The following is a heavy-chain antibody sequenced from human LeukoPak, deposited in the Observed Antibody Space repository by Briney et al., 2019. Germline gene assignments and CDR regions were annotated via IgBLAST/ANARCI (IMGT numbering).Heavy chain of an antibody. CDR2: ISYDGSNK. V-gene: IGHV3-30*18. CDR3: ANSGSGSYSSPYYYYGMDV. J-gene: IGHJ6*04. CDR1: GFTFSSYG. Sequence: GRSPRLSCAASGFTFSSYGMHWVRQAPGKGLEWVAVISYDGSNKYYADSVKGRFTISRDNSKNTLYLQMNSLRAKDTAVYYCANSGSGSYSSPYYYYGMDVWGKGTTVTVSS. D-gene: IGHD3-10*01.